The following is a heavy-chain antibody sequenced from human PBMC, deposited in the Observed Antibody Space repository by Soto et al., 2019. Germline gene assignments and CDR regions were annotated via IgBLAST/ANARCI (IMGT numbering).Heavy chain of an antibody. CDR1: GGSFSGYY. CDR3: ARGPNPTYYYDSRGSVDY. D-gene: IGHD3-22*01. Sequence: SETLSLTCAVYGGSFSGYYWSWIRQPPGKGLEWIGEINHSGSTNYNPSLKSRVTISVDTSKNQFSLKLSSVTAADTAVYYCARGPNPTYYYDSRGSVDYWGQGTLVTVSS. J-gene: IGHJ4*02. CDR2: INHSGST. V-gene: IGHV4-34*01.